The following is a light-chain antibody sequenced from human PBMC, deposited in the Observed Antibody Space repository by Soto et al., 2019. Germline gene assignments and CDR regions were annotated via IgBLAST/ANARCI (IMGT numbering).Light chain of an antibody. Sequence: QSALTQPAYVSGSPGQSITISCTGTSSDVGSYNYVSWYQQHPGKAPKLMIYEVSNRPSGVSNRFSGSKSGNTASLTISGLQAEDEADYYCSSYTSSSTPLFGGGTKLTVL. CDR3: SSYTSSSTPL. V-gene: IGLV2-14*01. J-gene: IGLJ2*01. CDR1: SSDVGSYNY. CDR2: EVS.